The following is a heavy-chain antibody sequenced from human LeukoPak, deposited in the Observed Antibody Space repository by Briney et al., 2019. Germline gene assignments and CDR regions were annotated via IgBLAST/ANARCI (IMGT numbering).Heavy chain of an antibody. V-gene: IGHV5-51*01. CDR2: IYPGDSDT. Sequence: GESLKISCKGSGYSFTSYWIGWVRQMPGKGLEWMGIIYPGDSDTRYSPSFQGQVTISADKSISTAYLQWSSLKASGTAMYYCARHFGYCSGGSCYSVWGQGTMVTVSS. CDR1: GYSFTSYW. J-gene: IGHJ3*01. CDR3: ARHFGYCSGGSCYSV. D-gene: IGHD2-15*01.